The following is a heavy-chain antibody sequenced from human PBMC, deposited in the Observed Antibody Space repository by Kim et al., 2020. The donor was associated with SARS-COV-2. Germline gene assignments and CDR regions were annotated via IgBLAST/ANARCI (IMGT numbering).Heavy chain of an antibody. CDR1: GFTFSDYY. CDR3: ARSGYCSGGSCYSIGVHYYGMDV. D-gene: IGHD2-15*01. CDR2: ISSSGSTI. Sequence: GGSLRLSCAASGFTFSDYYMSWIRQAPGKGLEWVSYISSSGSTIYYADSVKGRFTISRDNAKNSLYLQMNSLRAADTAVYYCARSGYCSGGSCYSIGVHYYGMDVWGQGTTVTVSS. V-gene: IGHV3-11*01. J-gene: IGHJ6*02.